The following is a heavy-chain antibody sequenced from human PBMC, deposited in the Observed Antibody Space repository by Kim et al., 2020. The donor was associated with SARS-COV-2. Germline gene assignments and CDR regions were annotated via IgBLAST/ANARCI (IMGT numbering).Heavy chain of an antibody. V-gene: IGHV1-69*13. CDR2: IIPIFGTA. CDR3: ARGSVGTDSSGYYHPTLENRQGYFDL. D-gene: IGHD3-22*01. J-gene: IGHJ2*01. Sequence: SVKVSCKASGGTFSSYAISWVRQAPGQGLEWMGGIIPIFGTANYAQKFQGRVTITADESTSTAYMELSSLRSEDTAVYYCARGSVGTDSSGYYHPTLENRQGYFDLWGRGTLVTVSS. CDR1: GGTFSSYA.